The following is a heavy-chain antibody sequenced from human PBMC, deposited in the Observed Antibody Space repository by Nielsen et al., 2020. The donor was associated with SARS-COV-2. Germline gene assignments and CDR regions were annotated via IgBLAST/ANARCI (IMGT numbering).Heavy chain of an antibody. CDR2: INPNSGGT. J-gene: IGHJ6*02. CDR3: ARVVVAGYGMDV. Sequence: SVKVSCKASGYTFTSYGISWVRQAPGQGLEWMGWINPNSGGTNYAQKFQGWVTMTRDTSISTAYMELSRLRSDDTAVYYCARVVVAGYGMDVWGQGTTVTVSS. D-gene: IGHD2-15*01. V-gene: IGHV1-2*04. CDR1: GYTFTSYG.